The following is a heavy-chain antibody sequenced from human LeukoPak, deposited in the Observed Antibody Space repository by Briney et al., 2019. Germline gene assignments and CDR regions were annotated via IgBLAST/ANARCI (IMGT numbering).Heavy chain of an antibody. CDR3: ATGATTGHLGYFIYMDL. CDR2: ISSSSGTI. D-gene: IGHD3-9*01. Sequence: GGSLRPSCESSTYSFSRFSMNWVRQAPGKGLEWLAYISSSSGTIWYADTLRGRFKIPRDNAKKTLHLQMDSLRAEDTAVYYCATGATTGHLGYFIYMDLWGEGTTVTVS. V-gene: IGHV3-48*04. J-gene: IGHJ6*03. CDR1: TYSFSRFS.